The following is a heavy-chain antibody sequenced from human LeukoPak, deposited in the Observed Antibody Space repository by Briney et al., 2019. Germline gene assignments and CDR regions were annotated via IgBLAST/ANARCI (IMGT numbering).Heavy chain of an antibody. D-gene: IGHD3-16*01. CDR1: GFTFSDYG. V-gene: IGHV3-21*01. Sequence: RRSLRLSCAASGFTFSDYGMNWVRQAPGKGLEWVSSISSSSSYIYYADSVKGRFTISRDNAKNSLYLQMNSLRAEDTAVYYCASGRGIDYWGQGTLVTVSS. CDR2: ISSSSSYI. CDR3: ASGRGIDY. J-gene: IGHJ4*02.